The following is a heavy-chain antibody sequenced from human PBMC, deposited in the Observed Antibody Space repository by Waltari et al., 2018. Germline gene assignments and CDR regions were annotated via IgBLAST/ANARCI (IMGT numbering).Heavy chain of an antibody. CDR1: GFPFSIYW. Sequence: EVQLVESGGGLVQPGGSLRLSCAASGFPFSIYWMTWVRQAPGEGLEWVTNIKEDGTDTYYADSVKGRFTISRDNAKNTVYLQMNSLRVEDTAVYYCTRALWLGELYDYWGQGTLVTVSS. CDR2: IKEDGTDT. CDR3: TRALWLGELYDY. D-gene: IGHD3-10*01. V-gene: IGHV3-7*01. J-gene: IGHJ4*02.